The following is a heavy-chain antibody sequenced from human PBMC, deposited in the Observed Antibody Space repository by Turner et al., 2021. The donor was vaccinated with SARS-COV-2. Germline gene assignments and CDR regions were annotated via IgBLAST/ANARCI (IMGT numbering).Heavy chain of an antibody. CDR2: IYYSGST. CDR1: GGSISSSSFY. Sequence: QLQLQESGPGLVKPSETLSLTCTVSGGSISSSSFYCGWIRQPPGKGLEWIGNIYYSGSTYYNPSLKSRVTISVDTSKNQFSLRLSSVTAADTAVYYCAGEVVVLATTHYGMDVWGQGTTVTVSS. V-gene: IGHV4-39*01. J-gene: IGHJ6*02. CDR3: AGEVVVLATTHYGMDV. D-gene: IGHD1-26*01.